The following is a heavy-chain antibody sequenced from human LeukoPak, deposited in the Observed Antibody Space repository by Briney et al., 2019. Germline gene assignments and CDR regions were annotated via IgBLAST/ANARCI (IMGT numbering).Heavy chain of an antibody. Sequence: GGSLRLSCAASGFTFSSYAMSWVRQAPGKGLEWVSAISGSGGSTYYADSVKGRFTISRDNSKNTLYLQMNSLRADDTAVYYCALSSAVTYYFDYWGQGTLVTVSS. D-gene: IGHD6-19*01. V-gene: IGHV3-23*01. CDR1: GFTFSSYA. CDR2: ISGSGGST. J-gene: IGHJ4*02. CDR3: ALSSAVTYYFDY.